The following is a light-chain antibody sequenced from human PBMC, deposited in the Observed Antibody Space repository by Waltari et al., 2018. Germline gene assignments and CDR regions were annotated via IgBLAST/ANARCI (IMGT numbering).Light chain of an antibody. J-gene: IGLJ3*02. CDR3: SAWDSSLSAWV. CDR2: RNN. Sequence: QAGLTQPPSVSKGLRQTATLTCTGNSNNVGNQGAAWLQQHQGHPPKPLSYRNNNRPSGITERFSASRSGNTASLNMTGLQPEDEADYYCSAWDSSLSAWVFGGGTKLTVL. CDR1: SNNVGNQG. V-gene: IGLV10-54*04.